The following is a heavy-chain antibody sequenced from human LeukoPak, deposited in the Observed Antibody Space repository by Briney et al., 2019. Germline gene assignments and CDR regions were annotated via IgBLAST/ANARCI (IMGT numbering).Heavy chain of an antibody. D-gene: IGHD3-16*01. Sequence: SETLSLTCTVSGGSIRGSDFYWGWIRQPPGKGLEWIGTIYSTGSTYYNASLKSRVTISVDTSKNQFSLKLSSVTAADTAVYYCARLNLSFDYWGQGTLVTVSS. CDR2: IYSTGST. CDR3: ARLNLSFDY. CDR1: GGSIRGSDFY. V-gene: IGHV4-39*01. J-gene: IGHJ4*02.